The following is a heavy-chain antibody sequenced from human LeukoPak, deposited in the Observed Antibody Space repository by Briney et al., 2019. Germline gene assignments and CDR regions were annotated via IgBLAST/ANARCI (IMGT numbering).Heavy chain of an antibody. J-gene: IGHJ4*02. Sequence: SVKVSSKASGGTFSNYAVSWVRQAPGQGLEWMGNNIPIFGTANYAQKFQGRVTITTDESTSTAYMELSSLGSEDTAVYYCARERKQWLGHFFDYWGQGTLVTVSS. CDR1: GGTFSNYA. CDR3: ARERKQWLGHFFDY. V-gene: IGHV1-69*05. CDR2: NIPIFGTA. D-gene: IGHD6-19*01.